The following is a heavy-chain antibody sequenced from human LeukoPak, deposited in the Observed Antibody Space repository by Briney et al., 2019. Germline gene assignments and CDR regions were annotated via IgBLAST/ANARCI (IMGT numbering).Heavy chain of an antibody. V-gene: IGHV4-59*01. J-gene: IGHJ6*03. D-gene: IGHD3-22*01. CDR2: IYYSGST. Sequence: PSETLSLTCTVSGGSISSYYWSWIRQPPGKGLERIGYIYYSGSTNYNPSLKSRVTISVDTSKNQFSLKLSSVTAADAAVYYCARVPRGYYDSSGYYYYYYYMDVWGKGTTVTVSS. CDR1: GGSISSYY. CDR3: ARVPRGYYDSSGYYYYYYYMDV.